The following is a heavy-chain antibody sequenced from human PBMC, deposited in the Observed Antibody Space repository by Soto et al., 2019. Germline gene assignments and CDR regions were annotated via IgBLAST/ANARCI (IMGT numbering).Heavy chain of an antibody. J-gene: IGHJ6*02. D-gene: IGHD3-10*01. CDR3: AKDRPPTFVRGGPHYYYYCGMDV. CDR2: ISGSGGST. V-gene: IGHV3-23*01. CDR1: GFTFSSYA. Sequence: PGGSLRLSCAASGFTFSSYAMSWVRQAPGKGLEWVSAISGSGGSTYYADSVKGRFTISRDNSKNTLYLQMNSLRAEDTAVYYCAKDRPPTFVRGGPHYYYYCGMDVWGQGTTVTVSS.